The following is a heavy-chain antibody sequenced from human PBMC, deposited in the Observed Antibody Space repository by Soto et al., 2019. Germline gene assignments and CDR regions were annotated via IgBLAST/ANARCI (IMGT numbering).Heavy chain of an antibody. Sequence: PSETLSLTCPAYAGSFSHHYWSWIRQPPGKGLEWIGEVNHRGSTNYSPSLKSRVTISDDTSKDQFSLKLRSVTAADAALDYCERGISMKVLIQRDAPGKYHFDSWGRGTLVTVSS. CDR3: ERGISMKVLIQRDAPGKYHFDS. D-gene: IGHD3-22*01. CDR2: VNHRGST. V-gene: IGHV4-34*01. CDR1: AGSFSHHY. J-gene: IGHJ4*02.